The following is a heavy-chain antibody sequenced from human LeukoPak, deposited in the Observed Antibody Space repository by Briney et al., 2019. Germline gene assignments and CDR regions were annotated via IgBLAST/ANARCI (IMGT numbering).Heavy chain of an antibody. CDR1: GYTFTGYY. V-gene: IGHV1-2*02. CDR2: INPNSGGT. D-gene: IGHD3/OR15-3a*01. Sequence: ASVTVSCKASGYTFTGYYMHWVRQAPGQGLEWMGWINPNSGGTNYAQKFQGRVTMTRDTSISTAYMELSRLRSDDTAVYYCAGSISFGTLYYYYMDVWGKGTTVTVSS. J-gene: IGHJ6*03. CDR3: AGSISFGTLYYYYMDV.